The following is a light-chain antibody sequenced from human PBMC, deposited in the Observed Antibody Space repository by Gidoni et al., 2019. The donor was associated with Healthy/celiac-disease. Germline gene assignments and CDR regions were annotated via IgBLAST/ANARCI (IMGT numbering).Light chain of an antibody. V-gene: IGKV3-15*01. CDR2: GAS. Sequence: EIVLTQHPATLSVSPGERATLSCRASQSVSSNLAWYQQKPGQAPRLLIYGASTRATGIPARFSGSGSGTEFTLTISSLQSEDFAVYYCQQYNNWPPLTFXGXTKVEIK. CDR1: QSVSSN. J-gene: IGKJ4*01. CDR3: QQYNNWPPLT.